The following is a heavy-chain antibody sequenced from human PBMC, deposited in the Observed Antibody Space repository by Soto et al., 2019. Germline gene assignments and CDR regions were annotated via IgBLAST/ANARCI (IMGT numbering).Heavy chain of an antibody. CDR3: ARGSGIYYYYGMDV. CDR1: GFTFSSYG. CDR2: IWYDGSNK. D-gene: IGHD3-10*01. V-gene: IGHV3-33*01. Sequence: GGSLRLSCAASGFTFSSYGMHWVRQAPGKGLEWVAVIWYDGSNKYYADSVKGRFTISRDNSKNTLYLQMNSLRAEDTAVYYCARGSGIYYYYGMDVWGQGTTVTVSS. J-gene: IGHJ6*02.